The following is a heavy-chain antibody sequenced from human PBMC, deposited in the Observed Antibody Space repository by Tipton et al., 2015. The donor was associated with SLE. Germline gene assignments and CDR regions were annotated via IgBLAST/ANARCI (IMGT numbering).Heavy chain of an antibody. CDR1: GGSISSHY. J-gene: IGHJ6*02. Sequence: TLSLTCSVSGGSISSHYWIWIRQPPGKGLEWIGYISDGGGTNYNPSLKSRVTISVDPAKNQFSLRLTSVTAADTAVYYCARGMVTWRGAILGVDVWGQGTTFNVSS. CDR2: ISDGGGT. V-gene: IGHV4-59*08. D-gene: IGHD2-21*02. CDR3: ARGMVTWRGAILGVDV.